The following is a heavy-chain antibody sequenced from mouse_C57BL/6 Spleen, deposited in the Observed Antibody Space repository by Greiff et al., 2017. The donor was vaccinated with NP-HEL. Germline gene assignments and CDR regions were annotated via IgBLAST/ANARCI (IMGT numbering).Heavy chain of an antibody. J-gene: IGHJ3*01. CDR2: IDPSDSYT. V-gene: IGHV1-69*01. D-gene: IGHD2-1*01. Sequence: QVQLKQSGAELVMPGASVKLSCKASGYTFTSYWMHWVKQRPGQGLEWIGEIDPSDSYTNYNQKFKGKSTLTVDRSSSTAYMQLSSLTSEDSAVYYCATYGTPFAYWGQGTLVTVSA. CDR1: GYTFTSYW. CDR3: ATYGTPFAY.